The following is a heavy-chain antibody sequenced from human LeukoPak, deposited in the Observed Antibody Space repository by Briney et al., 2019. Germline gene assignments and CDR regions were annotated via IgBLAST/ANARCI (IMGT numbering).Heavy chain of an antibody. CDR1: GGSISSYY. Sequence: SETLSLTCTVSGGSISSYYWSWIRQPPGKGLEWIGYIYYSGSTNYNPSLKSRATISVDTSKNQFSLKLSSVTAADTAVYYCARAIAVAGSLALYYFDYWGQGTLVTVSS. V-gene: IGHV4-59*01. CDR3: ARAIAVAGSLALYYFDY. CDR2: IYYSGST. J-gene: IGHJ4*02. D-gene: IGHD6-19*01.